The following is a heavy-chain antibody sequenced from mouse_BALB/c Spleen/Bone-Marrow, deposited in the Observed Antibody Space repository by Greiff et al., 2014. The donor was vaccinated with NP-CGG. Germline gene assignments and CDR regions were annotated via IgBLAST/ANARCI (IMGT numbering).Heavy chain of an antibody. J-gene: IGHJ3*01. V-gene: IGHV1-9*01. CDR3: ARELGVRLAY. Sequence: VQLQQSGAELMKPGASVKISCKASGYTFSSYWIEWVKQSPGHGLEWIGEILPGSGSTNSNETFKGKATFTADTSSNTAYMQLSSLTSEDSAVYYCARELGVRLAYWGQGTLVTVSA. CDR2: ILPGSGST. CDR1: GYTFSSYW. D-gene: IGHD3-1*01.